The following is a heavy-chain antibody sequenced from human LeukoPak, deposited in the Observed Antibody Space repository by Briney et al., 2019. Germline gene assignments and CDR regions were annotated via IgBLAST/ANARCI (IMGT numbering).Heavy chain of an antibody. CDR1: GGSFSGYY. Sequence: SETLSLTCAVYGGSFSGYYWSWIRQPPGKGLEWIGEINHSGSTNYNPSLMSRVTISVDTSKNQFSLKLSSVTAADTAVYYCARLRWLREGLDYWGQGTLVTVSS. CDR3: ARLRWLREGLDY. J-gene: IGHJ4*02. V-gene: IGHV4-34*01. CDR2: INHSGST. D-gene: IGHD5-12*01.